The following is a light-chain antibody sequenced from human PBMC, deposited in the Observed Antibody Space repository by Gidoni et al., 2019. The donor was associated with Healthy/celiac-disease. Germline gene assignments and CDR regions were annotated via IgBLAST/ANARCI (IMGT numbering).Light chain of an antibody. CDR1: QSVSRTY. CDR3: QQYGSSLYT. CDR2: GAS. Sequence: EIVFTQSPGTLSLSPGERATLSCRASQSVSRTYFAWYQQKPGQAPRLLIYGASSRATGIPDRFSGSGSGTDFTLTISRLEPEDFAVYYCQQYGSSLYTFGQGTKLEIK. V-gene: IGKV3-20*01. J-gene: IGKJ2*01.